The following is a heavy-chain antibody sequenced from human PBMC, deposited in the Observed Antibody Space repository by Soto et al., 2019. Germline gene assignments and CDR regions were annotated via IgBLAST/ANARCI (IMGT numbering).Heavy chain of an antibody. J-gene: IGHJ3*02. D-gene: IGHD6-19*01. V-gene: IGHV3-72*01. CDR1: GFSFSDHY. CDR2: TRNKANSYIT. Sequence: EVQLVESGGGLVQPGGSLRLSCVASGFSFSDHYMDWVRQVSGKGLEWVGRTRNKANSYITECAASVKGRFTISRDGSKNSLYMQMNSLKTEDTAVYYCARGDSSGWYAFDIWGQGTMVTVSS. CDR3: ARGDSSGWYAFDI.